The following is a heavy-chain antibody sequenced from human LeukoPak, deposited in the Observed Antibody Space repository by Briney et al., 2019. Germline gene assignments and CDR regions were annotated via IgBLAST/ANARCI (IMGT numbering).Heavy chain of an antibody. D-gene: IGHD2-21*02. CDR1: GSTFSSYW. J-gene: IGHJ4*02. CDR2: IKQDGSEK. V-gene: IGHV3-7*01. CDR3: ARAPVVVTYYFDY. Sequence: PGGSLRLSCAASGSTFSSYWMSWVRQAPGKGLEWVANIKQDGSEKYYVDSVKGRFTISRDNAKNSLYLQMNSLRAEDTAVCYCARAPVVVTYYFDYWGQGTLVTVSS.